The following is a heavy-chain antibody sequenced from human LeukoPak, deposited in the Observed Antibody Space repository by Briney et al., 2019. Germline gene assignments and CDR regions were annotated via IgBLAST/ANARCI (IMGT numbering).Heavy chain of an antibody. D-gene: IGHD2-21*01. J-gene: IGHJ4*02. CDR3: ARLGLGVVHTAPNFDY. CDR2: IAHDESAT. CDR1: GFNFGGYA. Sequence: GGSLRLSCAASGFNFGGYAMHWVRQAPGQGLDWLGSIAHDESATYYADSVKGRVTVSRDNSERPLFLEMSSLKLEDTAIYYCARLGLGVVHTAPNFDYWGQGILVTVSS. V-gene: IGHV3-30*04.